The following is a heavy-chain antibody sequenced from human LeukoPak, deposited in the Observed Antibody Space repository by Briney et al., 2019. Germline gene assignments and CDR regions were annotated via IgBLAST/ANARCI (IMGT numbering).Heavy chain of an antibody. Sequence: SETLSLTCTVSGGSISSSSYYWGWIRQPPGKGLEWIGSIYYSGSTYYNPSLKSRVTISVDTSKNQFSLKLSSVTAADTAVYYCAGYRISGSNYWGKGTLVTVSS. CDR3: AGYRISGSNY. J-gene: IGHJ4*02. D-gene: IGHD1-26*01. CDR1: GGSISSSSYY. CDR2: IYYSGST. V-gene: IGHV4-39*01.